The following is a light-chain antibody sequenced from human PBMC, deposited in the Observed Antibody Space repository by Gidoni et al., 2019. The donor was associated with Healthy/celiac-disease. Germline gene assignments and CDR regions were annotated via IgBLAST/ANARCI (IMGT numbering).Light chain of an antibody. CDR1: QRVSSRN. V-gene: IGKV3-20*01. J-gene: IGKJ2*01. CDR3: QQYGSSPPYT. Sequence: EIVLTQSPGTLSLSPGERATTSCRASQRVSSRNLAWYQQKPGQAPRLLIYGASSRATGIPDRFSGSGSGTDFTLTISRLEPEDFAVYYCQQYGSSPPYTFGQGTKLEIK. CDR2: GAS.